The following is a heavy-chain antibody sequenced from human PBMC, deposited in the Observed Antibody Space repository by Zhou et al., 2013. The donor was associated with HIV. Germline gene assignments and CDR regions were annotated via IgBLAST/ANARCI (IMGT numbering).Heavy chain of an antibody. Sequence: QVQLVQSGAEVKKPGASVKVSCKASTYTFTDYYMHWFRQAPGQGLEWMGWINPNSGGTSFAQKFQGRVTMTRDTSIRTAYMELRRLTSDDTAVYYCARRYGDLYHRDSYYYMDVWGKGTSVTVSS. CDR2: INPNSGGT. D-gene: IGHD5-18*01. CDR1: TYTFTDYY. V-gene: IGHV1-2*02. CDR3: ARRYGDLYHRDSYYYMDV. J-gene: IGHJ6*03.